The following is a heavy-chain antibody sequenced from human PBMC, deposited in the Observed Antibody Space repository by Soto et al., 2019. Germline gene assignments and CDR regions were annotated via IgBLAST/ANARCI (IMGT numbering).Heavy chain of an antibody. Sequence: PGGSLRLSCAASGFTFSSYGMHWVRQAPGKGLEWVALISYDGSNKYYADSVKGRFTISRDNSKNTLYLQMNSLRAEDTAVYYCARERDIVVVPAAIMNYGMDVWGQGTTVTVSS. J-gene: IGHJ6*02. CDR3: ARERDIVVVPAAIMNYGMDV. D-gene: IGHD2-2*01. V-gene: IGHV3-30*03. CDR1: GFTFSSYG. CDR2: ISYDGSNK.